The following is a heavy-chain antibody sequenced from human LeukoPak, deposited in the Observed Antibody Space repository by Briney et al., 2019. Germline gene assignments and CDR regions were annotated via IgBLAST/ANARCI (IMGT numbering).Heavy chain of an antibody. J-gene: IGHJ4*02. D-gene: IGHD3-16*02. CDR2: INPNSGGT. CDR1: GYTFTGYY. Sequence: GASVKVSCKASGYTFTGYYMHWVRQAPGQGLEWMGWINPNSGGTNYAQKFQGRVTMTRDTSISTAYMELGRLRSDDTAVYYCARSITFGGVIVIFGYYFVYWRQGTLVSVSS. CDR3: ARSITFGGVIVIFGYYFVY. V-gene: IGHV1-2*02.